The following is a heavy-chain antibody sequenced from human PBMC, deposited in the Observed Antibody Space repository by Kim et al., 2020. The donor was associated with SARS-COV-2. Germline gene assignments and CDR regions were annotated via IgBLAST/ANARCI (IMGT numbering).Heavy chain of an antibody. Sequence: GGSLRLSCAASGFTFSSYWMSWVRQAPGKGLEWVANIKQDGSEKYYVDSVKGRFTISRDNAKNSLYLQMNSLRAEDTAVYYCAREGEAGLWFGEPGDGYWGQGTLVTVSS. CDR1: GFTFSSYW. D-gene: IGHD3-10*01. CDR2: IKQDGSEK. V-gene: IGHV3-7*01. CDR3: AREGEAGLWFGEPGDGY. J-gene: IGHJ4*02.